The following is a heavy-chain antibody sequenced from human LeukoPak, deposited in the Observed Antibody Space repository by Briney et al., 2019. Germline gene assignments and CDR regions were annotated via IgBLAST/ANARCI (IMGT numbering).Heavy chain of an antibody. Sequence: GESLKISCKASGYSFTSYWIGWVRQMPGKGLEWMGIIYPGDSDTRYSPSFQGQVTISADKSISTAYLQWSSLKASDTAMYYCARAEEYYYGSGSYPYPYYFDYWGQGTLVTVSS. CDR1: GYSFTSYW. D-gene: IGHD3-10*01. J-gene: IGHJ4*02. CDR2: IYPGDSDT. CDR3: ARAEEYYYGSGSYPYPYYFDY. V-gene: IGHV5-51*01.